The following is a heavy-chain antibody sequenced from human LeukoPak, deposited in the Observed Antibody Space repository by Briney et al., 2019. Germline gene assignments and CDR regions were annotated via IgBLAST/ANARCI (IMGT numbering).Heavy chain of an antibody. CDR1: SGSNSNYY. D-gene: IGHD1-26*01. CDR3: ARDRGMYYAYDI. V-gene: IGHV4-59*01. Sequence: PSDTLSLTCTVWSGSNSNYYWSWIRQPPGKGLEWIGHIYYSGSTNYNPSLKGRVTISVDTSKNQFSLKLNSVTAADTAVYYCARDRGMYYAYDIWGQGTMVTVSS. J-gene: IGHJ3*02. CDR2: IYYSGST.